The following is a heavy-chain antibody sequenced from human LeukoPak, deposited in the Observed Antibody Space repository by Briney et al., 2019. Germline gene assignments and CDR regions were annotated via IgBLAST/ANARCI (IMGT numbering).Heavy chain of an antibody. D-gene: IGHD7-27*01. Sequence: PGGSLRLSCAASGFTFSSYGISWVRQAPGRGLQWVSVLYSGGSTYYADSVKGRFTISRDNSKNTLYLQMNSLRAEDTAVYYCARDLTGDAYFDYWGQGTLVTVSS. CDR1: GFTFSSYG. CDR3: ARDLTGDAYFDY. V-gene: IGHV3-66*01. CDR2: LYSGGST. J-gene: IGHJ4*02.